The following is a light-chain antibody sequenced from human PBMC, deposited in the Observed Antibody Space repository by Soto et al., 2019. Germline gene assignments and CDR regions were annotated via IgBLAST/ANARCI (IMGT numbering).Light chain of an antibody. CDR3: QTYDKAPWT. V-gene: IGKV1-27*01. CDR1: RGIYTH. CDR2: AAS. Sequence: DIRMTQSPSSLSASVGDRVPITCRASRGIYTHLAWYQQKPGNAPKLLLYAASTLQSGVPSRFSASGSGTDFILTISALQSEDVGTYFCQTYDKAPWTFGPGTRV. J-gene: IGKJ1*01.